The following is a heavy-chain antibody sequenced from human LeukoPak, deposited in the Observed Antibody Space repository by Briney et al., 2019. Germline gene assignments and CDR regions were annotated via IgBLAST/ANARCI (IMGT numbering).Heavy chain of an antibody. CDR1: GYTFTGYY. D-gene: IGHD3-22*01. CDR3: ARVGDSSGYFTGIDY. J-gene: IGHJ4*02. CDR2: INPNSGGT. Sequence: ASVKVSCKASGYTFTGYYMYWVRQAPGQGLEWMGWINPNSGGTNYAQKFQGRVTMTRDTSISTAYMELSRLRSDDTAVYYCARVGDSSGYFTGIDYWGQGTLVTVSS. V-gene: IGHV1-2*02.